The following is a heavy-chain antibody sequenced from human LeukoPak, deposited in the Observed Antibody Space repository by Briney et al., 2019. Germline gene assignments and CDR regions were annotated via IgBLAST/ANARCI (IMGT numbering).Heavy chain of an antibody. CDR2: ITPNADRT. D-gene: IGHD3-22*01. Sequence: GGSLRLSCAASGFTFGSYGMSWVRQSPGKGLEWVSFITPNADRTSYADSVEGRFTISRDNPRNTLYMQMNSLRDEDTALYYCAIMHGYYDGSGYWVQWGQGTLVTVSS. V-gene: IGHV3-23*01. CDR3: AIMHGYYDGSGYWVQ. CDR1: GFTFGSYG. J-gene: IGHJ1*01.